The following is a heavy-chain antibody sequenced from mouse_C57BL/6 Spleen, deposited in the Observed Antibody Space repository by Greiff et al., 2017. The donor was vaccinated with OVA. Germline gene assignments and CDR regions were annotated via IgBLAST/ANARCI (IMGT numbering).Heavy chain of an antibody. V-gene: IGHV1-26*01. D-gene: IGHD3-3*01. Sequence: VQLQQSGPELVKPGASVKISCKASGYTFTDYYMNWVKQSHGKSLEWIGDINPNNGGTSYNQKFKGQATLTVDKSYSTAYLELRSLTSEDAAFYYCARSDSSRARYYFDYWGQGTTLTVSS. CDR2: INPNNGGT. CDR1: GYTFTDYY. CDR3: ARSDSSRARYYFDY. J-gene: IGHJ2*01.